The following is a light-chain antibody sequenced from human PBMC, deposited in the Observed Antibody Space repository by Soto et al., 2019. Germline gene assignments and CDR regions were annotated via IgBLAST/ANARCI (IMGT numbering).Light chain of an antibody. CDR2: GNT. CDR3: QSYDSSLGAWV. V-gene: IGLV1-40*01. CDR1: SSNIGAGYD. Sequence: QSALTQPPSVSGAPGQRVTISCTGSSSNIGAGYDVHWYQQLPGTVPKLLIYGNTNRPSGVPDRFSGSKSGTSASLAITGLQAEDEADYYCQSYDSSLGAWVVGGGTKLTVL. J-gene: IGLJ3*02.